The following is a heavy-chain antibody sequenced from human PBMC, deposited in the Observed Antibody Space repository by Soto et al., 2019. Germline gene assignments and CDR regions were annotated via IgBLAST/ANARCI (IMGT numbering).Heavy chain of an antibody. V-gene: IGHV3-74*01. CDR3: AKTRSATGTDY. D-gene: IGHD6-25*01. J-gene: IGHJ4*02. CDR2: INSDGSST. CDR1: GFTFSTYW. Sequence: PGGSLRLSCAASGFTFSTYWMHWVRQAPGKGLVWVSRINSDGSSTIYADSVKGRFTISRDNAKNTLYLQMNSLRAEDTAVYYCAKTRSATGTDYWGQAIRVSVAS.